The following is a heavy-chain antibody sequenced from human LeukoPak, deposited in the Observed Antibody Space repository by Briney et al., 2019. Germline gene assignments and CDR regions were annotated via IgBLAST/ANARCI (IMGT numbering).Heavy chain of an antibody. D-gene: IGHD3-10*01. CDR1: GFTFSSYA. CDR2: ISGSGGST. Sequence: PGGSLRLSCAASGFTFSSYAMSWARQAPGKGLEWVSAISGSGGSTYYADSVKGRFTISRDNSKNTLYLQMNSLRAEDTAVYYCAKDPLLDGYNWFDPWGQGTLVTVSS. V-gene: IGHV3-23*01. CDR3: AKDPLLDGYNWFDP. J-gene: IGHJ5*02.